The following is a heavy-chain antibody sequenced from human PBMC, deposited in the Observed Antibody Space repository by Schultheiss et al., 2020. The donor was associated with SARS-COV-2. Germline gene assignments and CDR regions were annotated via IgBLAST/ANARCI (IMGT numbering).Heavy chain of an antibody. Sequence: GESLKISCAASGFTFSSYWMSWVRQAPGKGLEWVAVISYDGSNKYYADSVKGRFTISRDNAKNSLYLQMNSLRAEDTAVYYCARGYYSNSNFDYWGQGTLVTVSS. J-gene: IGHJ4*02. CDR3: ARGYYSNSNFDY. CDR2: ISYDGSNK. D-gene: IGHD4-11*01. CDR1: GFTFSSYW. V-gene: IGHV3-30*03.